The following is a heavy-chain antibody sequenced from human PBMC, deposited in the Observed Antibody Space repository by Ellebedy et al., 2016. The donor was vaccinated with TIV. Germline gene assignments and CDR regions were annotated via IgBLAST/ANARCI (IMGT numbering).Heavy chain of an antibody. CDR2: ISSSSSTI. D-gene: IGHD2-2*01. CDR1: GFTFSSYS. CDR3: ARWYCSSTSCYPY. J-gene: IGHJ4*02. Sequence: GESLKISXAASGFTFSSYSMNWVRQAPGKGLEWVSYISSSSSTIYYADSVKGRFTISRDNAKNSLYLQMNSLRDEDTAVYYCARWYCSSTSCYPYWGQGTLVTVSS. V-gene: IGHV3-48*02.